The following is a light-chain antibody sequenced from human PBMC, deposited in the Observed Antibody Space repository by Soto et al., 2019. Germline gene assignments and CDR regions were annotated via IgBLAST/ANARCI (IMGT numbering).Light chain of an antibody. V-gene: IGLV2-14*01. CDR3: SAYSLSTAYL. J-gene: IGLJ1*01. CDR2: EVS. Sequence: QSALTQTASVSGSPGQSITISCTGTSSDVGGYDYVSWYQIHPGKAPKLMVFEVSNRPSGVSYRFSGSKSGNTASLTISGLQAEVEADYLCSAYSLSTAYLVGTGTKVTVL. CDR1: SSDVGGYDY.